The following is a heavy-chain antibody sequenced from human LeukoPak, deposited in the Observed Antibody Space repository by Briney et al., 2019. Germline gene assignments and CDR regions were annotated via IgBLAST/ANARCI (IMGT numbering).Heavy chain of an antibody. CDR2: IIPIFGTA. CDR1: GYTFTGYY. J-gene: IGHJ2*01. V-gene: IGHV1-69*05. D-gene: IGHD2-15*01. Sequence: SVKVSCKASGYTFTGYYMHWVRQAPGQGLEWMGGIIPIFGTANYAQKFQGRVTITTDESTSTAYMELSSLRSEDTAVYYCARGSRGGNWYFDLWGRGTLVTVSS. CDR3: ARGSRGGNWYFDL.